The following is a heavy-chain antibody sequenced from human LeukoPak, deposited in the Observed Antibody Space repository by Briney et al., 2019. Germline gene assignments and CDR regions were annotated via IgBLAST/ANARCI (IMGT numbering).Heavy chain of an antibody. CDR3: ARVTEYYGSGGRHNYYSYYMDV. Sequence: PSETLSLTCTVSGGSISTSNYYWGWIRQPPGKGLEWIGNIFYSGSTYYSPSLKSRVTISVDTSKNQFSLRLNSVTAADTAVYYCARVTEYYGSGGRHNYYSYYMDVWGKGTTVTISS. J-gene: IGHJ6*03. CDR1: GGSISTSNYY. CDR2: IFYSGST. D-gene: IGHD3-10*01. V-gene: IGHV4-39*07.